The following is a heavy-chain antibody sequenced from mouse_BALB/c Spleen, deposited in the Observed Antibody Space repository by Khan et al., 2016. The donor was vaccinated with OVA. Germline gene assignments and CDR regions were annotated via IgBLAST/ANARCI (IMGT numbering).Heavy chain of an antibody. CDR3: ARGRGY. D-gene: IGHD3-3*01. CDR1: GYSITSDYA. V-gene: IGHV3-2*02. J-gene: IGHJ3*02. CDR2: ISYSGST. Sequence: EVQLQESGPGLVKPSQSLSLTCTVTGYSITSDYAWNWIRQFPGNRLEWMGYISYSGSTSYTPSLKSRISITRAASKDQFFLQLKSVTAEDTATYYCARGRGYWGQGTLVTVSA.